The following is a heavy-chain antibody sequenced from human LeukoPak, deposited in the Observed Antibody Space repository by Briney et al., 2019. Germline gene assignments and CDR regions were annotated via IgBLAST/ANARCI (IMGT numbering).Heavy chain of an antibody. Sequence: PSETLSLTCTVSGVSISSYYWSWIRQPPGKGLEWIGYLYYNGSTNYNPSLKSRVTISRDTSKNQFSLKLTSVTAADTAVYYCARGAVIAARPLDYWGQGTLVTVSS. CDR1: GVSISSYY. V-gene: IGHV4-59*01. D-gene: IGHD2-15*01. CDR2: LYYNGST. CDR3: ARGAVIAARPLDY. J-gene: IGHJ4*02.